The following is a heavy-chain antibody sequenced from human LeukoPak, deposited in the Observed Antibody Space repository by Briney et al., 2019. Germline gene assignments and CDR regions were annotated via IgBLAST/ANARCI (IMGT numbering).Heavy chain of an antibody. CDR3: ARGFWSRYYDY. Sequence: SETLSLTCTVSGYSNSNAYYWGWIRQPPGKGLEWIGSVHHSGSTYYNPSLKSRLTISVDTSKNQFSLKLSSVTAADTAVYFCARGFWSRYYDYWGQGTLVTVSS. CDR1: GYSNSNAYY. D-gene: IGHD2-8*02. V-gene: IGHV4-38-2*02. J-gene: IGHJ4*02. CDR2: VHHSGST.